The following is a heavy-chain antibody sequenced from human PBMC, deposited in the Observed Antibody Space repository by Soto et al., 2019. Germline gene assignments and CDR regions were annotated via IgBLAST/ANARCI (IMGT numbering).Heavy chain of an antibody. CDR1: GFTFSSYA. CDR2: ISGSGGST. CDR3: AKGYNWNYYYYYMDV. D-gene: IGHD1-20*01. Sequence: PGGSLRLSCAASGFTFSSYAMSWVRQAPGKGLEWVSAISGSGGSTYYADSVKSRFTISRDNSKNTLYLQMNSLRAEDTAVYYCAKGYNWNYYYYYMDVWGKGTTVTVSS. J-gene: IGHJ6*03. V-gene: IGHV3-23*01.